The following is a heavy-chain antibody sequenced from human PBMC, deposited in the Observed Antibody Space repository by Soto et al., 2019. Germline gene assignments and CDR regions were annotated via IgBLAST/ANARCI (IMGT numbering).Heavy chain of an antibody. CDR3: ARGLYYDYIWGSYRYKYYSDY. CDR1: GGSISSYY. D-gene: IGHD3-16*02. J-gene: IGHJ4*02. Sequence: SETLSLTCTVSGGSISSYYWSWIRQPPGKGLEWIGYIYYSGSTNYNPSLKSRVTISVDTSKNQFSLKLSSVTAADTAVYYCARGLYYDYIWGSYRYKYYSDYWGQGTLVTVSS. V-gene: IGHV4-59*01. CDR2: IYYSGST.